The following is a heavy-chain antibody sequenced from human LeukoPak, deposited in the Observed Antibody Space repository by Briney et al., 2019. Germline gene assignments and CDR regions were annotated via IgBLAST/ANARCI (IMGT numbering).Heavy chain of an antibody. CDR1: GYTFTGYY. D-gene: IGHD3-10*01. Sequence: GASVKVSCKASGYTFTGYYMHWVRQAPGQGLEWMGWINPNSGGTNYAQKFQGRVTMTRDTSISTAYMELSRLRSDDTAVYYCARFMVRGGWAFDIWGQGTMDTVSS. CDR2: INPNSGGT. V-gene: IGHV1-2*02. J-gene: IGHJ3*02. CDR3: ARFMVRGGWAFDI.